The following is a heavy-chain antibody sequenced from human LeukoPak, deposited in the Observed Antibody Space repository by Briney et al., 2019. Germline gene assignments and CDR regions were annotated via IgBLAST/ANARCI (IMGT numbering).Heavy chain of an antibody. J-gene: IGHJ5*02. CDR1: GYTFTGYY. D-gene: IGHD6-13*01. Sequence: ASVKVSCKASGYTFTGYYMHWVRQAPGQGLEWMGWINPNSGGTNYAQKFQGWVTMTRDTSISTAYMELSRLRSDDTAVYYCARVSSSWYQDWFDPWGQGTLVTVSS. CDR2: INPNSGGT. CDR3: ARVSSSWYQDWFDP. V-gene: IGHV1-2*04.